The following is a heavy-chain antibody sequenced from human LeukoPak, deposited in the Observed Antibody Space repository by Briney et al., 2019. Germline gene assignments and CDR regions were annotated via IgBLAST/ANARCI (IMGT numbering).Heavy chain of an antibody. CDR1: GGSISSSSYY. Sequence: PSETLSLTCTVSGGSISSSSYYWGWIRQPPGKGLEWIGYIYYSGSTNYNPSLKSRVTISVDTSKNQFSLKLSSVTAADTAVYYCARAPSYSSNFDYWGQGTLVTVSS. V-gene: IGHV4-61*05. J-gene: IGHJ4*02. CDR3: ARAPSYSSNFDY. D-gene: IGHD1-26*01. CDR2: IYYSGST.